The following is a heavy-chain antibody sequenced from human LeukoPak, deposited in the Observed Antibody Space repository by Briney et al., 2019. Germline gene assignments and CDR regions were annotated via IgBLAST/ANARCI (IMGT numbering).Heavy chain of an antibody. J-gene: IGHJ4*02. CDR2: ISGSGGSK. D-gene: IGHD3-10*01. Sequence: GGSLRLSCVASGFTFNNYAMSWVRQAPGKGLEWVSAISGSGGSKYYADSVKGRFTISRDSSKNTLYLQMNTLRAEDTAVYYCARVGGAYYYGSGSYYKVPPPYFDYWGQGTLVTVSS. CDR1: GFTFNNYA. CDR3: ARVGGAYYYGSGSYYKVPPPYFDY. V-gene: IGHV3-23*01.